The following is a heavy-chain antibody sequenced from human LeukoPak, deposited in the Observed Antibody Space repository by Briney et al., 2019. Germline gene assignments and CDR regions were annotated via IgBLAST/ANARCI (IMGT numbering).Heavy chain of an antibody. Sequence: GGSLRLSCAASGFTFSRNGMTWVRQAPGKGLEWVSAISGSGGSTYYADSVRGRFTISRDNSKNTLYLQMNSLRAEDTAVYYCAKDRRAGSYDYWGQGTLVTVSS. J-gene: IGHJ4*02. D-gene: IGHD3-10*01. CDR2: ISGSGGST. CDR3: AKDRRAGSYDY. V-gene: IGHV3-23*01. CDR1: GFTFSRNG.